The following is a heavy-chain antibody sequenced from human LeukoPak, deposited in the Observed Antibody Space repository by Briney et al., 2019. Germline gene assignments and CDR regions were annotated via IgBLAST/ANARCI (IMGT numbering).Heavy chain of an antibody. V-gene: IGHV4-34*01. CDR1: GGSFSGYY. Sequence: KPSETLSLTCAVYGGSFSGYYWSWIRQPPGKGLEWIGEINHSGSTNYNPSLKSRVTISVDTSKNQFSLKLSSVTAADTAVYYCARANRYWNRTKHYYYYYMDVWGKGTTVTVSS. D-gene: IGHD1-1*01. CDR3: ARANRYWNRTKHYYYYYMDV. J-gene: IGHJ6*03. CDR2: INHSGST.